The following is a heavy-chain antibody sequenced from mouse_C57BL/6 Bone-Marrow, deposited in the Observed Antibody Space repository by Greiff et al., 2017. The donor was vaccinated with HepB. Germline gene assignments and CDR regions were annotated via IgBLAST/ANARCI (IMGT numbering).Heavy chain of an antibody. Sequence: VQLQQSGPELVKPGASVKISCKASGYAFSSSWMNWVKQRPGKGLEWIGRIYPGDGDTNYNGKFKGKATLTADKSSSTAYMQLSSLTSEDSAVYFCASLTTVVDPNWYFDVWGTGTTVTVSS. CDR2: IYPGDGDT. CDR1: GYAFSSSW. D-gene: IGHD1-1*01. CDR3: ASLTTVVDPNWYFDV. J-gene: IGHJ1*03. V-gene: IGHV1-82*01.